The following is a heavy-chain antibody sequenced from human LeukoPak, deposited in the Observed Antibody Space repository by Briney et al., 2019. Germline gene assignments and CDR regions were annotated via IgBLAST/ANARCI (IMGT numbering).Heavy chain of an antibody. CDR1: GGSISSGSYY. CDR2: IYTSGST. J-gene: IGHJ6*03. Sequence: SQTLSLTCTVSGGSISSGSYYGSWSRQPGGKGLEWIGRIYTSGSTNYNPSRKSRFTISVGTAKNQFSLKLSAVTAADTAVYYCARDGIVGPTYSYYYTDAWGKGPPFPISS. D-gene: IGHD1-26*01. V-gene: IGHV4-61*02. CDR3: ARDGIVGPTYSYYYTDA.